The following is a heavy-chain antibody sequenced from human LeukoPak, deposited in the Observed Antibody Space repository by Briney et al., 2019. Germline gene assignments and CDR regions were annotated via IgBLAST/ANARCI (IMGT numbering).Heavy chain of an antibody. CDR3: ARDRGGSGSYSDY. V-gene: IGHV3-48*03. CDR2: ISSSGSTI. CDR1: GFTFSSYE. Sequence: GGSLRLSCAASGFTFSSYEMNRVRQAPGKGLEWVSYISSSGSTIYYADSVKGRFTISRDNAKNSLYLQMNSLRAEDTAVYYCARDRGGSGSYSDYWGQGTLVTVSS. D-gene: IGHD3-10*01. J-gene: IGHJ4*02.